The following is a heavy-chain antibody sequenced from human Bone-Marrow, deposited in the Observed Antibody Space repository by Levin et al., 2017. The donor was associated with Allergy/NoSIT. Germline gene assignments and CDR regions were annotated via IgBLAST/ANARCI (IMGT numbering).Heavy chain of an antibody. Sequence: GGSLRLSCAASGFTFSSYAMHWVRQAPGKGLEWVAVISYDGSNKYYADSVKGRFTISRDNSKNTLYLQMNSLRAEDTAVYYCARDGVRRYFDWALDYWGQGTLVTVSS. CDR2: ISYDGSNK. CDR1: GFTFSSYA. D-gene: IGHD3-9*01. J-gene: IGHJ4*02. CDR3: ARDGVRRYFDWALDY. V-gene: IGHV3-30*04.